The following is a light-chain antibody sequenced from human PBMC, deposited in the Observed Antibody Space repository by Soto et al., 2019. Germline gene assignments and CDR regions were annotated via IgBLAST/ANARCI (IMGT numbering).Light chain of an antibody. J-gene: IGKJ5*01. CDR1: HILLHSNGYNY. V-gene: IGKV2-28*01. Sequence: DLVLTPSPLSLPVTPGEPASISCRSIHILLHSNGYNYLDWYLQKPGQSPQLLIYLGSNRASGVPDRFSGSGSGTDFTLKISRVEAEDVGVYYCMQALQTPLITFGQGTRLEIK. CDR2: LGS. CDR3: MQALQTPLIT.